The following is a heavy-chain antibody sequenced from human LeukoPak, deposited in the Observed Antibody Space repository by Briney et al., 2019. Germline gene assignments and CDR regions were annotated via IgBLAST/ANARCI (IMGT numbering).Heavy chain of an antibody. CDR1: DDSISSSTYY. CDR3: AREITMIVVVAKNWFDP. J-gene: IGHJ5*02. V-gene: IGHV4-39*07. Sequence: SETLSLTCIISDDSISSSTYYWGWIRQPPGKGLEWIGTLYYSGKTYYNPSLKSRVTISIDTSKNQFSLKLTSATAADTAVYYCAREITMIVVVAKNWFDPWGQGTLVTVSS. CDR2: LYYSGKT. D-gene: IGHD3-22*01.